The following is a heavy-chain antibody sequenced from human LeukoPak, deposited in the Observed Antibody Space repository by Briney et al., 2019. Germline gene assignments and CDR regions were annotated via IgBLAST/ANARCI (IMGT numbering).Heavy chain of an antibody. CDR3: ARDSILWYTIDY. D-gene: IGHD1-1*01. CDR1: GFTFSSYA. Sequence: PGGSLRLSCAASGFTFSSYAMSWVRQAPGKGLEWVSAISGSGGSTYYADSVKGRFTISRDNSKNTLYLQMNSLRAEDTAVYYCARDSILWYTIDYWGQGTLVTVSS. CDR2: ISGSGGST. J-gene: IGHJ4*02. V-gene: IGHV3-23*01.